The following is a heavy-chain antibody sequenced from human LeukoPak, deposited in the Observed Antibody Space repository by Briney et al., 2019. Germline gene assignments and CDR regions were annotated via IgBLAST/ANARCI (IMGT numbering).Heavy chain of an antibody. J-gene: IGHJ4*02. CDR2: IYYSGST. CDR1: GGSISSGDYY. Sequence: SETLSLTCTVSGGSISSGDYYWSWIRQPPGKGLGWIGYIYYSGSTYYNPSLKSRVTISVDTSKNQFSLKLSSVTAADTAVYYCARGVVATSELDYWGQGTLVTVSS. CDR3: ARGVVATSELDY. V-gene: IGHV4-30-4*01. D-gene: IGHD5-12*01.